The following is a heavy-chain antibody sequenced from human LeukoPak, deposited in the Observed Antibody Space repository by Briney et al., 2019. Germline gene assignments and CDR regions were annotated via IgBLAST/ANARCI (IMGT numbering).Heavy chain of an antibody. CDR2: INWNGGST. D-gene: IGHD3-16*02. J-gene: IGHJ4*02. V-gene: IGHV3-20*04. CDR1: GFTFDDYG. CDR3: ARWGDYVWGSYRPEDY. Sequence: AGGSLRLSCAASGFTFDDYGMSWVRQAPGKGLEWVPGINWNGGSTGYADSAKGRFTISRDNAKNSLYLQMNSLRAEDTALYYCARWGDYVWGSYRPEDYWGQGTLVTVSS.